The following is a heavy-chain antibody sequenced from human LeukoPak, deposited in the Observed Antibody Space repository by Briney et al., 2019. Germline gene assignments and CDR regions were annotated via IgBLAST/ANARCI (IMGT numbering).Heavy chain of an antibody. J-gene: IGHJ4*02. CDR1: GYTFTDYY. D-gene: IGHD6-19*01. Sequence: ASVKVSCKASGYTFTDYYMHWVRQAPGQGLEWMSWIKPNGSSTYYAETVQGRFTMTRDNSMSTAYMQLSSLRSEDTAVYYCARFQWLAEGFDYWGQGTLVTVSS. V-gene: IGHV1-2*02. CDR3: ARFQWLAEGFDY. CDR2: IKPNGSST.